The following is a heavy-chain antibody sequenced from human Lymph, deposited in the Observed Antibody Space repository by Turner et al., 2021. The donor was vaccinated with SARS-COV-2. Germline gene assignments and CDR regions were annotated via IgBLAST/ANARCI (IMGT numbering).Heavy chain of an antibody. Sequence: QVQLVQSGAEVKKPGASVKVSCKASGYTFTSYDINWVRQATGQGLEWMGWMNPNSGNKGYAKKFQGRVTMTRNISISTAYRELSTLRSEDTAVYYCARGRYSGGGMDVWGQGTTVTVSS. V-gene: IGHV1-8*01. CDR2: MNPNSGNK. J-gene: IGHJ6*02. D-gene: IGHD1-26*01. CDR1: GYTFTSYD. CDR3: ARGRYSGGGMDV.